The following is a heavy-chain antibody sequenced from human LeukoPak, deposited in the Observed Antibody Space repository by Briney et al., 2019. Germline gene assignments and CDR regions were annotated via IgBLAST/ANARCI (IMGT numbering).Heavy chain of an antibody. Sequence: ASVKVSCKASGYTFIDYYIHWVRQDPGQGLEWMGWINPNSGGTNYAQNFQDRVTMTRDTSISTAYMELKRLRSDDTAVYYCARLFYKAAARHNWFDPWGQGTLVTVSS. CDR1: GYTFIDYY. J-gene: IGHJ5*02. CDR2: INPNSGGT. V-gene: IGHV1-2*02. D-gene: IGHD6-6*01. CDR3: ARLFYKAAARHNWFDP.